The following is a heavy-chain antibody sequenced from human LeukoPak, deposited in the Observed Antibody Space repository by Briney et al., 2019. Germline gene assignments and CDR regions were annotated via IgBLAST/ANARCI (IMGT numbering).Heavy chain of an antibody. CDR3: ARTRYYYNSRSYGAPYYFDY. D-gene: IGHD3-10*01. CDR1: GGSFSGYY. V-gene: IGHV4-59*01. Sequence: PSETLSLTCAVYGGSFSGYYWSWIRQPPGKGLEWIGYIYYSGSTNYNPSLKSRVTISVDTSKNQFSLKLSSVTAADTAVYYCARTRYYYNSRSYGAPYYFDYWGQGTLVTVSS. J-gene: IGHJ4*02. CDR2: IYYSGST.